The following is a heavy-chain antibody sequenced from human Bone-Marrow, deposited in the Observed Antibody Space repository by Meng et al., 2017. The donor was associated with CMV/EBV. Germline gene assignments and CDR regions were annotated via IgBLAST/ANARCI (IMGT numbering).Heavy chain of an antibody. CDR1: GYTFTSYG. V-gene: IGHV1-18*01. CDR2: ISAYNGNT. J-gene: IGHJ4*02. Sequence: ASVKVSCKASGYTFTSYGISWVRQAPGQGLEWMGWISAYNGNTNYAQKLQGRVTMTTDTSTSTAYMELRSLRSDDTAVYYCARDKHIAARPSLDYWGQGTLVTVSS. CDR3: ARDKHIAARPSLDY. D-gene: IGHD6-6*01.